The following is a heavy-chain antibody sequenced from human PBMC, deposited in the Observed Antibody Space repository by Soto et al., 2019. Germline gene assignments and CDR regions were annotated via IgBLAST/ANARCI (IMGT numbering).Heavy chain of an antibody. CDR1: GYSFTSYW. V-gene: IGHV5-51*01. D-gene: IGHD3-9*01. CDR3: ARGGWNYDILTGYYLYNWFDP. J-gene: IGHJ5*02. CDR2: IYPGGSDT. Sequence: PGESLKISCKGSGYSFTSYWIGWVRQMPGKGLEWMGIIYPGGSDTRYSPSFQGQVTISADKSISTAYLQWSSLKASDTAMYYCARGGWNYDILTGYYLYNWFDPWGQGTLVTVSS.